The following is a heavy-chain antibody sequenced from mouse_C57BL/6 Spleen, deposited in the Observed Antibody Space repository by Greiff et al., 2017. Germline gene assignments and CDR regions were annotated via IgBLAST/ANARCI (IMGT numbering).Heavy chain of an antibody. Sequence: EVMLEESEGGLVQPGSSMKLSCTASGFTFSDYYMAWVRQVPEKGLEWVANINYDGSSTYYLDSLKNRFIISRDNAKNILYLQMSILKSEDTATYYCARENYGYRYAMDDWGQGTSVTVSS. CDR2: INYDGSST. J-gene: IGHJ4*01. D-gene: IGHD2-2*01. V-gene: IGHV5-16*01. CDR1: GFTFSDYY. CDR3: ARENYGYRYAMDD.